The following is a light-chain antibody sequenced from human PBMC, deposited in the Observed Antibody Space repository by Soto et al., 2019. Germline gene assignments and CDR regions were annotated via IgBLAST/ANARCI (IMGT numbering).Light chain of an antibody. CDR2: LDS. J-gene: IGKJ1*01. CDR1: QGISQY. CDR3: MQNLQTPWT. Sequence: MTQSPSTLSASVGDRVTITCRASQGISQYVDWYLHKQGQSPQXLIYLDSNRASGVPDRFSGSGSGTDFTMKISRVEAEDGGVYYGMQNLQTPWTFGQGTKVDI. V-gene: IGKV2-28*01.